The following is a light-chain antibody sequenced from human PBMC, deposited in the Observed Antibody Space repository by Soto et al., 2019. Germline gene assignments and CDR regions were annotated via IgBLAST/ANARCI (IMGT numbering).Light chain of an antibody. CDR2: GAS. CDR1: LTMNNN. CDR3: QQYNERPPWT. J-gene: IGKJ1*01. Sequence: EIVMTQSPATLSVSPGESVTLSCXXXLTMNNNIAWYQHKPGQAPRLLIFGASSRATGVPGRFSGSGFGTEFTLSISSLQSEDFAVYYCQQYNERPPWTFGQGTTVEMK. V-gene: IGKV3-15*01.